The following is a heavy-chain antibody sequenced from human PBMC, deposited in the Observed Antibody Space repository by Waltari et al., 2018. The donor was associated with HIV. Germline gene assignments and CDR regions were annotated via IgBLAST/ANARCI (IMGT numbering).Heavy chain of an antibody. CDR2: IWYDGSNT. CDR3: ARDVQGYCGGERCFYGMDV. V-gene: IGHV3-33*01. J-gene: IGHJ6*02. Sequence: RGESGGGVVPQGRCLVLSWAASGFPSTTYGMHGVRQAPGKGLEWVAVIWYDGSNTYYTDSVKGRFTISRDNSKNTLYLQMYSLRAEDTAVYYCARDVQGYCGGERCFYGMDVWGQGTTVTVSS. CDR1: GFPSTTYG. D-gene: IGHD2-21*01.